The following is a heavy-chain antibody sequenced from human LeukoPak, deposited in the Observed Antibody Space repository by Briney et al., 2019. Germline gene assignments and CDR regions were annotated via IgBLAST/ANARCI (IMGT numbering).Heavy chain of an antibody. CDR2: IKSKTDGGTT. Sequence: GGSLRLSCAASGFTFSNAWMSWVRQAPGKGLEWVGRIKSKTDGGTTDYAAPVKGRFTISRDDSKNTLYLQMNSLRAEDTAVYYCAKFKVGCSGGSCYSPSEHADYYFDYWGQGTLVTVSS. CDR3: AKFKVGCSGGSCYSPSEHADYYFDY. V-gene: IGHV3-15*01. D-gene: IGHD2-15*01. J-gene: IGHJ4*02. CDR1: GFTFSNAW.